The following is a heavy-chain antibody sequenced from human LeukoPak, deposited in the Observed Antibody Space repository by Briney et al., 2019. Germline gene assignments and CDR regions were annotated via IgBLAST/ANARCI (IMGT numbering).Heavy chain of an antibody. CDR3: ARVFTPLSGYLAY. V-gene: IGHV1-69*01. D-gene: IGHD3-22*01. Sequence: AASVKVSCKASGGTFSSYAISWVRQAPGQGLEWMGGIIPIFGTANYAQKFQGRVTITADESTSTAYMELSSLRSEDTAVYYCARVFTPLSGYLAYWGQGTLVTVSS. J-gene: IGHJ4*02. CDR1: GGTFSSYA. CDR2: IIPIFGTA.